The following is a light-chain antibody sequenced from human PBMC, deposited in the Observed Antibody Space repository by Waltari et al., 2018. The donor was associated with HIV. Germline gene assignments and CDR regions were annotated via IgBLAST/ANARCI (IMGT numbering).Light chain of an antibody. CDR3: CSYSDRRIYV. Sequence: QSALTQPASVSGSLGQSITISCTGTSSDVGNYDLVSWYQQPPGKAPKLIIYEVNMRPPGASNIMSGPKSGNTALLTFSGLQADDEDDYYCCSYSDRRIYVFGSGTRVSAL. CDR2: EVN. V-gene: IGLV2-23*02. J-gene: IGLJ1*01. CDR1: SSDVGNYDL.